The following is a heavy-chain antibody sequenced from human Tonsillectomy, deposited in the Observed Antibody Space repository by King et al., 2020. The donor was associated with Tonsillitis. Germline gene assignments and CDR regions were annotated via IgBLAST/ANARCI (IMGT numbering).Heavy chain of an antibody. Sequence: LQLQESGPGVVNPSETLSLTCTVSGGSLSSSDHYWGWIRQPPGKGLEWIWVMYYSGTFFYNPSLKSRITISGGTSENRFSLKLSSVTAADAAVYFCARSVSGSFDYWGQGALVTVSS. V-gene: IGHV4-39*01. CDR1: GGSLSSSDHY. CDR2: MYYSGTF. D-gene: IGHD2-15*01. J-gene: IGHJ4*02. CDR3: ARSVSGSFDY.